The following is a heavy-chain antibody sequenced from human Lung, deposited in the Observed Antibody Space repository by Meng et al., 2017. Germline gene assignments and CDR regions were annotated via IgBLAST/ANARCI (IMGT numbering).Heavy chain of an antibody. Sequence: QVPLQQWGPGLLKPSETLSLTCVVSGGSFSDYYWSWIRQPPGKGLEWIGEINHSGSTNYNPSLESRATISVDTSQNNLSLKLSSVTAADSAVYYCARGPTTMAHDFDYWGQGTLVTVFS. D-gene: IGHD4-11*01. V-gene: IGHV4-34*01. J-gene: IGHJ4*02. CDR2: INHSGST. CDR1: GGSFSDYY. CDR3: ARGPTTMAHDFDY.